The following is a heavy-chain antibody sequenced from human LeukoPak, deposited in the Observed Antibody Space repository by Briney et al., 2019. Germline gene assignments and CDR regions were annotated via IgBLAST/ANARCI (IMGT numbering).Heavy chain of an antibody. J-gene: IGHJ4*02. CDR2: INTNTGNP. CDR3: ATDLKKGDSGCFDY. D-gene: IGHD6-19*01. CDR1: GYTSTSSA. Sequence: GASVKVSCKASGYTSTSSALNWVRQAPGQGLEWMGWINTNTGNPTYAQGFTGRFVFSLDTSVSTAYLQISSLKAEDTAVYFCATDLKKGDSGCFDYWGQGTLVTVSS. V-gene: IGHV7-4-1*02.